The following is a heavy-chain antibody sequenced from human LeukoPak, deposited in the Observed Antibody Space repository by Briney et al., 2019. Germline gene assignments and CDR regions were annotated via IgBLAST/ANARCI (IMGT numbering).Heavy chain of an antibody. CDR3: ARDGGGGYNQTDS. CDR2: ISHDGDNK. J-gene: IGHJ4*02. CDR1: GFTFSNYG. V-gene: IGHV3-30*04. Sequence: PGGSLRLSCTASGFTFSNYGMHWVRQAPGRGLESVAVISHDGDNKYYAGSAKGQFTISRDNSKNTLYLQTDSLRAEDTALYYCARDGGGGYNQTDSWGQGTLVTVSS. D-gene: IGHD5-24*01.